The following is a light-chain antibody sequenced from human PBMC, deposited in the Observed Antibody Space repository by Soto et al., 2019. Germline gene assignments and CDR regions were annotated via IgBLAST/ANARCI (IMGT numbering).Light chain of an antibody. J-gene: IGKJ1*01. CDR3: QQYNDWPLT. V-gene: IGKV3-15*01. Sequence: VMTQSAATLSVSPGDTATLSCRASQSLSSNLGWYQQKPGQAPRLLIFGASTRATGIPARFSGSGSGTELSLTISSLQSEDFAVYFCQQYNDWPLTFGQGTKVDIK. CDR1: QSLSSN. CDR2: GAS.